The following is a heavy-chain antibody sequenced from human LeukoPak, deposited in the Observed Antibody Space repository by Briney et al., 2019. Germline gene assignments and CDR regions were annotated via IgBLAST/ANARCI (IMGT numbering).Heavy chain of an antibody. J-gene: IGHJ6*02. Sequence: SETLSLTCTVSGGSISSYYWSWIWQPPGKGLEWIEYIYYSGSTNYNPSLKSRVTISVDTSKNQFSLKLSSVTAADTAVYYCARIPEGYYDILTGYYSYYYDMDVWGQGTTVTVSS. V-gene: IGHV4-59*12. CDR1: GGSISSYY. CDR2: IYYSGST. CDR3: ARIPEGYYDILTGYYSYYYDMDV. D-gene: IGHD3-9*01.